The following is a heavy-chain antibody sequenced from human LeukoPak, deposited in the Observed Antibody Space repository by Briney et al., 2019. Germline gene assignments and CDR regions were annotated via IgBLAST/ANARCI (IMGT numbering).Heavy chain of an antibody. CDR1: GYNFSKYW. D-gene: IGHD2-21*02. CDR3: VRNPSGDSQGIDY. J-gene: IGHJ4*02. Sequence: GESLKISCKGSGYNFSKYWIGWVRQMPGKGLEWMGIVYPDDSDVIYTASFEGHVTISAEKSTNTAYLQWRSLKASDTAMYYCVRNPSGDSQGIDYWGQGTLVTVSS. V-gene: IGHV5-51*01. CDR2: VYPDDSDV.